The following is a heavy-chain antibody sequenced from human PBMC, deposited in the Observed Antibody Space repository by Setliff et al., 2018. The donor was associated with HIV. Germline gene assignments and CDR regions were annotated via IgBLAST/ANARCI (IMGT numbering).Heavy chain of an antibody. CDR2: IYTSGSI. CDR1: GGSISRGSYY. CDR3: AREDGEYTSSPRWFDP. Sequence: PSETLSLTCTVSGGSISRGSYYWSWLRQPAGKGLEWIGRIYTSGSIHYNPSLKSRVTISVDTSKNQFSLKVSSVNAPDTAVSFCAREDGEYTSSPRWFDPWGQGTQVTVSS. J-gene: IGHJ5*02. D-gene: IGHD6-13*01. V-gene: IGHV4-61*02.